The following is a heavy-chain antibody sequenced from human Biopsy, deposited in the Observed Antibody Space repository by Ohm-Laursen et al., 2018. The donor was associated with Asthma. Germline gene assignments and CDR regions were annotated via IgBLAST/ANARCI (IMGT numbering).Heavy chain of an antibody. Sequence: SVKVSCKASGGTFSIYPITWVRQAPGHGLEWLGGIIPFFGITNYAQKLQGRFTITADESTSTAYMELSSLTSDDTAVYFFAREFVSGERRALWHFGLDVWGQGTTVTVSS. V-gene: IGHV1-69*13. CDR1: GGTFSIYP. J-gene: IGHJ6*02. D-gene: IGHD3-10*01. CDR2: IIPFFGIT. CDR3: AREFVSGERRALWHFGLDV.